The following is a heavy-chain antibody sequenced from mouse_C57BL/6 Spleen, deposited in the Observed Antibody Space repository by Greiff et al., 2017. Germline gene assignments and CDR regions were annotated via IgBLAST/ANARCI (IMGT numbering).Heavy chain of an antibody. J-gene: IGHJ3*01. D-gene: IGHD2-4*01. CDR2: FHPYNDDT. V-gene: IGHV1-47*01. CDR3: ARPIYYDYDGFAY. CDR1: GYTFTTYP. Sequence: VQLQQSGAELVKPGASVKMSCKASGYTFTTYPIEWMKQNHGKSLEWIGNFHPYNDDTKYNEKFKGKATLTVEKSSSTVYLELSRLTSDDSAVYYGARPIYYDYDGFAYWGQVTLVTVSA.